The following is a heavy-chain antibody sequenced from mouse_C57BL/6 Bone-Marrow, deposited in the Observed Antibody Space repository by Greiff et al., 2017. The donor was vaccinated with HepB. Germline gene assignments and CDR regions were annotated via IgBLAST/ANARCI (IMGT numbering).Heavy chain of an antibody. D-gene: IGHD2-3*01. CDR1: GFTFSSYT. Sequence: EVMLVESGGGLVKPGGSLKLSCAASGFTFSSYTMSWVRQTPEKRLEWVATISGGGGNTYYPDSVKGRFNISRDNAKNTLYLQMSSLRSEDTALYYCSRDGYYPYYFDYWGQGTTLTVSS. CDR2: ISGGGGNT. V-gene: IGHV5-9*01. CDR3: SRDGYYPYYFDY. J-gene: IGHJ2*01.